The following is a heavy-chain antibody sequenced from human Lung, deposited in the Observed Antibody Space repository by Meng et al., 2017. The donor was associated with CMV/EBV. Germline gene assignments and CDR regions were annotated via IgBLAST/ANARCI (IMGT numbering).Heavy chain of an antibody. J-gene: IGHJ6*02. CDR3: ARGLRAAANYYYYGMDV. V-gene: IGHV3-20*04. CDR2: INWNSGST. D-gene: IGHD6-13*01. Sequence: SCAASGLTFDDYGMSWVRQAPGKGLEWVSGINWNSGSTGFADSVKGRFTISRDNAKNSLYLQMNSLRAEDTALYYCARGLRAAANYYYYGMDVWXQGTTVTVSS. CDR1: GLTFDDYG.